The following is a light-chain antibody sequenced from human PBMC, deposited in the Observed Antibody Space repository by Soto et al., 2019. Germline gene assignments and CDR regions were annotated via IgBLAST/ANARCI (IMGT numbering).Light chain of an antibody. Sequence: ETLMTQSPATLSVSPGERATLSCRASQSVNNNLAWYQQKPGQAPRLLIYGSSSRATGIPDRFSGSGSGTDFTLTISTLEPEDFAVYYCQQYGSALPWTFGQGTKVDI. CDR3: QQYGSALPWT. CDR2: GSS. CDR1: QSVNNN. V-gene: IGKV3-20*01. J-gene: IGKJ1*01.